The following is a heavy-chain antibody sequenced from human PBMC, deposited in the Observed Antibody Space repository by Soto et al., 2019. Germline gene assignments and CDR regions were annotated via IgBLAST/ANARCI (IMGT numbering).Heavy chain of an antibody. CDR2: INPGGTTT. V-gene: IGHV1-46*01. Sequence: ASVKVSCKASGYTFTSYYMHWVRQAPGQGLEWMGLINPGGTTTSYAQKFQGRVTMIRDTSTSTVYMELSSLRSEDTAVYYCARDWGGDYPLYFFDYWGQGTLVTVSS. CDR3: ARDWGGDYPLYFFDY. D-gene: IGHD4-17*01. J-gene: IGHJ4*02. CDR1: GYTFTSYY.